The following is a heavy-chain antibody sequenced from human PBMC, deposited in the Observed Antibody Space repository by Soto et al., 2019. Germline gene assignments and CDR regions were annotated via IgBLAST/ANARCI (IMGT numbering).Heavy chain of an antibody. J-gene: IGHJ6*02. CDR3: TRAPYNGNYAGHPGDDYYCYGIDV. Sequence: PVKVSCKASGRTYCSYAISWVRQAPGQGLEWMGGTSPNFGTATHPQKSQGRVRTTADESTSTAYMELSSRTSVETPVYYRTRAPYNGNYAGHPGDDYYCYGIDVCGQGST. D-gene: IGHD1-7*01. V-gene: IGHV1-69*13. CDR2: TSPNFGTA. CDR1: GRTYCSYA.